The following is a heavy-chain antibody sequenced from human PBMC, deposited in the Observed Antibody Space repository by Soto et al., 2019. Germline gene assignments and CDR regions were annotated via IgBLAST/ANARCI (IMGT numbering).Heavy chain of an antibody. J-gene: IGHJ4*02. CDR2: MYSSGYT. D-gene: IGHD2-15*01. Sequence: SETLSLTCTVSGDSFSRYKWSWIRQPPGKGLEYIGYMYSSGYTDYNPSLKSRVTMSLDTSKNQYSLKLTSATAADTAVYYRAREWSAFDYWGQGTLVTVSS. CDR1: GDSFSRYK. V-gene: IGHV4-59*01. CDR3: AREWSAFDY.